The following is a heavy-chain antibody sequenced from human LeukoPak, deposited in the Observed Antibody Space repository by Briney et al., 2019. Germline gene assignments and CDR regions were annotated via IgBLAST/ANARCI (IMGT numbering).Heavy chain of an antibody. CDR2: IIPIIGTP. V-gene: IGHV1-69*16. CDR3: ARGTNYSDRSSSYYSWFDS. J-gene: IGHJ5*01. CDR1: GGTFSSNT. Sequence: SVKVSCKASGGTFSSNTVSWLRQTPGQGLEWMGGIIPIIGTPNYAQKFQGRLTITTDESASTAYMNLNILRSDDTATYYCARGTNYSDRSSSYYSWFDSWGLGTLVIVSS. D-gene: IGHD3-10*02.